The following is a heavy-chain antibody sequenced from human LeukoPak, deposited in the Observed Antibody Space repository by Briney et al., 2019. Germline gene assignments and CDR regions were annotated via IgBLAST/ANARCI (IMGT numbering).Heavy chain of an antibody. J-gene: IGHJ4*02. D-gene: IGHD3-10*01. CDR2: ISGSSGLT. Sequence: PGGSLRLSCAASGFTFSNYAMSWVRQAPGRGLEWVSAISGSSGLTYYADSVKGRFTISRDNAKNSLYLQMNSLRAEDTGVYYCARVRSYWGQGTLVTVSS. V-gene: IGHV3-23*01. CDR3: ARVRSY. CDR1: GFTFSNYA.